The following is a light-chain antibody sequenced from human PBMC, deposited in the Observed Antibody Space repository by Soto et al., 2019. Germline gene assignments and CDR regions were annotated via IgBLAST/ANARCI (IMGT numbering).Light chain of an antibody. CDR3: QQYESDSAIT. Sequence: DIRLTQSPSTLSASVGERVTITCRASQSITPWLAWYQQKPGKAPNLLLYDASSLQSGVPSRFSGSGSGTEFTLTISSLQPDDFATYYCQQYESDSAITFGQGGRPDI. CDR2: DAS. CDR1: QSITPW. J-gene: IGKJ5*01. V-gene: IGKV1-5*01.